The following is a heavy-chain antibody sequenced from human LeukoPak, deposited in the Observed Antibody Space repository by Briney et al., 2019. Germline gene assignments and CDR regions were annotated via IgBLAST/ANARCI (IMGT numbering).Heavy chain of an antibody. CDR3: ARGPRRARIMITFGGVLDAFDI. Sequence: SVKVSCKASGGTFSSYAISWVRQAPGQGLEWMGRIIPILGIANYAQKFQGRVTITADKSTSTAYMELSSLRSEDTAVYYCARGPRRARIMITFGGVLDAFDIWGQGTMVTVSS. D-gene: IGHD3-16*01. J-gene: IGHJ3*02. V-gene: IGHV1-69*04. CDR2: IIPILGIA. CDR1: GGTFSSYA.